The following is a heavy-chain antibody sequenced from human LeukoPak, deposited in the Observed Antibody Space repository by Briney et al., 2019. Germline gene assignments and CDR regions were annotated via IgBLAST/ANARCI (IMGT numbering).Heavy chain of an antibody. V-gene: IGHV3-30*19. Sequence: GRSLRLSCAASGFTFSSYGMHWVRQAPGKGLEWVAVISYDGSNKYYADSVKGRFTISRDNSKNTLYLQMNSLRAEDTAVYYCARGANYYYDSSGYYGYFDYWGQGTLVTVSS. D-gene: IGHD3-22*01. J-gene: IGHJ4*02. CDR3: ARGANYYYDSSGYYGYFDY. CDR1: GFTFSSYG. CDR2: ISYDGSNK.